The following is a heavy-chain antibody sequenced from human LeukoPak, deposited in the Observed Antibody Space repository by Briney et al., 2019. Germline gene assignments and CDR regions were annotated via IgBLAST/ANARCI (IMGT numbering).Heavy chain of an antibody. D-gene: IGHD6-19*01. CDR2: IIPIFGTT. J-gene: IGHJ3*02. CDR3: ASNSGIAVAGAFDI. CDR1: GGTFSSYA. Sequence: SVKVSCKASGGTFSSYAISWVRQAPGQGLEWMGGIIPIFGTTNYAQKFQGRVTITADESTSTAYMGLSSLRSEDTAVYYCASNSGIAVAGAFDIWGQGTMVTVSS. V-gene: IGHV1-69*13.